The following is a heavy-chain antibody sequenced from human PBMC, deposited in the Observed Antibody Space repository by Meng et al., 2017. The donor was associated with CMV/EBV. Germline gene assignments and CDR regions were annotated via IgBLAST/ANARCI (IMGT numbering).Heavy chain of an antibody. V-gene: IGHV3-64*02. CDR2: ISSNGSST. D-gene: IGHD4-17*01. CDR3: VRVGEVTTGDYYYYGMDV. J-gene: IGHJ6*02. CDR1: GFPFSSDA. Sequence: GESLKISCAASGFPFSSDAMHWVRQAPGKGLEYVSGISSNGSSTYYADSVKGRFTISRDNSKNTLYLQMGSLRAEDMAVYYCVRVGEVTTGDYYYYGMDVWGQGTTVTVSS.